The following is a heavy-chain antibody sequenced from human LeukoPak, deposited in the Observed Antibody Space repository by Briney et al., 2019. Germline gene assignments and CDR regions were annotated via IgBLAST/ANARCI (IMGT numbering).Heavy chain of an antibody. V-gene: IGHV3-23*01. CDR3: AKAGRGVRGVIYTGVDY. CDR2: INGSGGST. Sequence: PGGSLRLSCAASGFTFSSYAMSWVRQAPGKGLERVSAINGSGGSTYYADSVKGRFTISRDNSKNTLYLQMNSLRAEDTAVYYCAKAGRGVRGVIYTGVDYWGQGTLVTVSS. CDR1: GFTFSSYA. J-gene: IGHJ4*02. D-gene: IGHD3-10*01.